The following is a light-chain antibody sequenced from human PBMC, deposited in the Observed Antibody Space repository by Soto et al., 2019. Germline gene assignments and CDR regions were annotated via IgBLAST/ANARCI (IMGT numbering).Light chain of an antibody. J-gene: IGKJ1*01. Sequence: DLQLTQSPSTLSASFGDRVIITCRASQSINGRLAWHQLKTGTAPKLLIHDDSTLESGVPSRFSGSGSGTEFNLTISRLQPDDFATYYCQDYNLYTWTCGQGTKVDIK. CDR3: QDYNLYTWT. V-gene: IGKV1-5*01. CDR2: DDS. CDR1: QSINGR.